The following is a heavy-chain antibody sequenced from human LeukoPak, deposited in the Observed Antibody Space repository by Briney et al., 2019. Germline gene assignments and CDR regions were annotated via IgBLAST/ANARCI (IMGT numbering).Heavy chain of an antibody. CDR3: ARAYGSGSYYHKYYFDY. V-gene: IGHV4-34*01. CDR1: GGSFSGYC. CDR2: INHSGST. J-gene: IGHJ4*02. Sequence: KSSETLSLTCAVYGGSFSGYCWSWIRQPPGKGLEWIGEINHSGSTNYNPSLKSRVTISVDTSKNQFSLKLSSVTAADTAVYYGARAYGSGSYYHKYYFDYWGQGTLVTVSS. D-gene: IGHD3-10*01.